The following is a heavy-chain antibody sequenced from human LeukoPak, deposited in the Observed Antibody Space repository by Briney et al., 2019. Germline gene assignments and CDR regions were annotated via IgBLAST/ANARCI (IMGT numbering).Heavy chain of an antibody. V-gene: IGHV3-30-3*01. CDR3: ARAAMARSWDY. CDR1: GFTFSSYA. J-gene: IGHJ4*02. CDR2: ISYDGSNK. D-gene: IGHD5-18*01. Sequence: GRSLRLSCAASGFTFSSYAMHWVRQAPGKGLEWVAVISYDGSNKYYADSVKGRFTISRDNSKNTLYLQMNSLRAEDTAVYYCARAAMARSWDYWGQGTLVIVSS.